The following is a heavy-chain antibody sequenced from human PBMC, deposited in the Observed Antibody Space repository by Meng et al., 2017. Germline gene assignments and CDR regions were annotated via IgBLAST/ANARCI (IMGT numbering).Heavy chain of an antibody. D-gene: IGHD2-15*01. CDR1: GFTFSSYW. CDR2: INSDGSST. Sequence: GESLKISCAASGFTFSSYWMHWVRQAPGKGLVWVSRINSDGSSTSYADSVKGRFTISRDNAKNTLYLQMNSLRAEDTAVYYCARYACSGGSCYADYWGQGTLVTVSS. CDR3: ARYACSGGSCYADY. V-gene: IGHV3-74*01. J-gene: IGHJ4*02.